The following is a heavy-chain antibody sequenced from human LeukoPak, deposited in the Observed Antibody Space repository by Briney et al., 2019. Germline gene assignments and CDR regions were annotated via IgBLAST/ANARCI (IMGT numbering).Heavy chain of an antibody. Sequence: GGSLRLSCAASGFTFNTYAMNWVRQAPGKGLEWVSVISGTDGSTYYADSAKGRFTISRDNSNNRLYLQMNSLRAEDTAVYYCASLYGGNSPLDYWGQGTLVTVSS. D-gene: IGHD4-23*01. CDR2: ISGTDGST. J-gene: IGHJ4*02. V-gene: IGHV3-23*01. CDR1: GFTFNTYA. CDR3: ASLYGGNSPLDY.